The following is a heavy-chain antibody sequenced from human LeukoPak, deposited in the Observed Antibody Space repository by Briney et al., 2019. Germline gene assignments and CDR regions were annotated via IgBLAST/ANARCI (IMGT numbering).Heavy chain of an antibody. CDR2: IRYDGSNK. CDR1: GFTFSSYG. J-gene: IGHJ3*02. CDR3: AKDLETNFGGVPYI. D-gene: IGHD3-16*01. Sequence: PGGSLRLSCAASGFTFSSYGMHWVRQAPGKGLEWVAFIRYDGSNKYYADSVKGRFTISRDNSKNTLYLQMNSLRAEDTAVYYCAKDLETNFGGVPYIWGQGTMVTVSS. V-gene: IGHV3-30*02.